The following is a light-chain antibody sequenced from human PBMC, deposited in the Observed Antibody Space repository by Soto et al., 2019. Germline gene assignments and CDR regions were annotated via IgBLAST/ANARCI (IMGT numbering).Light chain of an antibody. CDR1: QRVSN. CDR3: QHYGSNPHSIT. Sequence: EIVLTQSPGTLSRSRGDRATLSCRATQRVSNLAWSQQQPSRAHRLLIXGASSRATGSGDRFSFSGTGSGIDVTISRLEPQDFEVSYCQHYGSNPHSITFGQGTRLEIK. J-gene: IGKJ5*01. CDR2: GAS. V-gene: IGKV3-20*01.